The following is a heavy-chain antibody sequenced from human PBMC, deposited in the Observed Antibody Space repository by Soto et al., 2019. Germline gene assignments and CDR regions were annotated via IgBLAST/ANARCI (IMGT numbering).Heavy chain of an antibody. CDR3: AHRPIVGAAI. CDR2: IYHSGST. V-gene: IGHV4-4*02. D-gene: IGHD1-26*01. J-gene: IGHJ4*02. Sequence: PSETLSLTCVVFGGSISNSNWWTWVRQPPGKGLEWIGEIYHSGSTNYNSSLMSRVTISLDKVNNQFSLKLTSVTAADTAVYYCAHRPIVGAAIWGQGTLVTVSS. CDR1: GGSISNSNW.